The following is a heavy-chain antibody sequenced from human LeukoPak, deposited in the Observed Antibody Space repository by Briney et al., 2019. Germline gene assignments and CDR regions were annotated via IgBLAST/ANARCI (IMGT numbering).Heavy chain of an antibody. V-gene: IGHV4-34*01. CDR2: INLSGST. D-gene: IGHD3-22*01. CDR1: GGSFSGYY. J-gene: IGHJ1*01. Sequence: PSETLSLTCAVYGGSFSGYYWSWIRQPPGKGLEWIGEINLSGSTNYNPSLKSRVTISVDTSKNQFSLKLSSVTAADTAVYYCARGPTYYYDSSGYSFFFQHWGQGTLVTVSS. CDR3: ARGPTYYYDSSGYSFFFQH.